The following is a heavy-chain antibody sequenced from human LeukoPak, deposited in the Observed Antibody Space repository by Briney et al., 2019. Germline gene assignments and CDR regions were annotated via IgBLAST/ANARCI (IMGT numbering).Heavy chain of an antibody. CDR1: GFTFDDYA. Sequence: PGSSLRLSCAACGFTFDDYAMHWLRQAPGKAMEWASGVRWNSGSIGYADSVKGRFTISRDNAKNSLYLQMNSLRAEDTALYYCAKDIDHNILTGYYPHDAFDIWGQGTMVTVSS. J-gene: IGHJ3*02. V-gene: IGHV3-9*01. CDR2: VRWNSGSI. D-gene: IGHD3-9*01. CDR3: AKDIDHNILTGYYPHDAFDI.